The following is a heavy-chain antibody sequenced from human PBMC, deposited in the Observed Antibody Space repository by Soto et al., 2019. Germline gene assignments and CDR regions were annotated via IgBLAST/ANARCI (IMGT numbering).Heavy chain of an antibody. CDR3: ARAANCSSSTGCYSQWFAP. Sequence: QVQLVQSGAEVQKPGASVTVSCKASGYPFNKYIMHWVRQAPGQTLEWMGWINTENGNTRYLQKFQGRVSIARDTSASTVYMELSSLRSGDTAVYYCARAANCSSSTGCYSQWFAPWGQGTQVTVSS. J-gene: IGHJ5*02. D-gene: IGHD2-2*02. CDR1: GYPFNKYI. V-gene: IGHV1-3*04. CDR2: INTENGNT.